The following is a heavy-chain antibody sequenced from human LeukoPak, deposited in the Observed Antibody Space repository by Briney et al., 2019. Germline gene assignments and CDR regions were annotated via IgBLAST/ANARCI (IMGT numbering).Heavy chain of an antibody. D-gene: IGHD3-22*01. CDR2: ISGSGGST. CDR1: GFTVSSNY. J-gene: IGHJ4*02. V-gene: IGHV3-23*01. CDR3: AKEGKYYYDSSGYRPY. Sequence: GGSLRLSCAASGFTVSSNYMSWVRQAPGKGLEWVSAISGSGGSTYYADSVKGRFTISRDNSKNTLYLQMNSLRAEDTAVYYCAKEGKYYYDSSGYRPYWGQGTLVTVSS.